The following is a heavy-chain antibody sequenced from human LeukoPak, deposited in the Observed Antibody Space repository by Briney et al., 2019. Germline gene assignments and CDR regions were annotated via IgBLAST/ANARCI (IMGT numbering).Heavy chain of an antibody. V-gene: IGHV3-23*01. Sequence: PGGSLRLSCAASGFTFSSYAMSWVRQAPGKGLEWVSAISGSGGSTYYADSVKCRFTISRDNSKNTLYLQMNSLRAEDTAVYYCAKDGEWELLFLYWGQGTLVTVSS. CDR1: GFTFSSYA. CDR2: ISGSGGST. D-gene: IGHD1-26*01. J-gene: IGHJ4*02. CDR3: AKDGEWELLFLY.